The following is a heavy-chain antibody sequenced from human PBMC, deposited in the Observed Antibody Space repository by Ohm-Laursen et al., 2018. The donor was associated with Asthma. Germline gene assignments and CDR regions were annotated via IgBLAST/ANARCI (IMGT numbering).Heavy chain of an antibody. V-gene: IGHV4-61*01. Sequence: SDTLSLTCTVSGGSVSSGSYYWSWIRQPPGKGLEWIGYIYYSGSTNYNPSLKSRVTISVDTSKNQFSLKLSSVTAADTAVYYCARVYPSTVTLFDYWGQGTLVTVSS. D-gene: IGHD4-17*01. J-gene: IGHJ4*02. CDR3: ARVYPSTVTLFDY. CDR1: GGSVSSGSYY. CDR2: IYYSGST.